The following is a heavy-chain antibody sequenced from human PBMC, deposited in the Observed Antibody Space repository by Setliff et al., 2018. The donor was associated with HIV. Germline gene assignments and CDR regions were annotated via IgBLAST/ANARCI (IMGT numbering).Heavy chain of an antibody. Sequence: ASVKVSCKSSGYSFTSYYMHWVRQAPGQGLEWMGIINPSGGSTSYAQKFQGRVTMTRDTSTSTAYMELSSLRSEDTAVYYCARDYYYYGSGSFGLDYWGQVTPVTVSS. J-gene: IGHJ4*02. CDR2: INPSGGST. V-gene: IGHV1-46*01. CDR1: GYSFTSYY. D-gene: IGHD3-10*01. CDR3: ARDYYYYGSGSFGLDY.